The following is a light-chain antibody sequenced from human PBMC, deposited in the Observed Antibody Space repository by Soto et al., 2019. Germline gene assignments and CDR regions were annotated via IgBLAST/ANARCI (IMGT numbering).Light chain of an antibody. CDR3: SSYTSSTTQYV. CDR1: SSDVGGYNH. CDR2: EVS. Sequence: HSALTQPASVSGSPGQSITISCTGTSSDVGGYNHVSWYQQHPGKAPKVMIYEVSNRPSGVSNRFSGSKSGNTASLTISGLQAEDEADYYCSSYTSSTTQYVFGTGTKLTVL. J-gene: IGLJ1*01. V-gene: IGLV2-14*01.